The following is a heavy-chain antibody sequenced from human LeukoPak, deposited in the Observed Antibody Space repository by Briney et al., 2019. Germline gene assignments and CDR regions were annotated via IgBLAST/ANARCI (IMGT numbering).Heavy chain of an antibody. D-gene: IGHD2-21*01. CDR1: GFTFSSYW. Sequence: GGSLRLSCVVSGFTFSSYWMYWVRQAPGKGLVWVSHINNDGSSTTYADSVKGRLTLYRDNAKNTLFLQMNSLRAEDTAVYYCAAIDNGRDYWGQGTLVTVSS. V-gene: IGHV3-74*01. CDR2: INNDGSST. J-gene: IGHJ4*02. CDR3: AAIDNGRDY.